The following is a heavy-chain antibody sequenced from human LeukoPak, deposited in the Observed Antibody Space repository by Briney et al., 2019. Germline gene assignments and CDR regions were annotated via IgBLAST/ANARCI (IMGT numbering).Heavy chain of an antibody. CDR2: IKLDGSER. CDR1: GFPFTTYW. CDR3: VSGNGWSFDN. J-gene: IGHJ4*02. D-gene: IGHD6-19*01. Sequence: PGGSLRLSCVASGFPFTTYWMNWVRQPQGKGLEWVANIKLDGSERYYVDSVKGRFTISTDNAKNSLYLQMNNLRAEDTALYYCVSGNGWSFDNWGQGTLVTLSS. V-gene: IGHV3-7*01.